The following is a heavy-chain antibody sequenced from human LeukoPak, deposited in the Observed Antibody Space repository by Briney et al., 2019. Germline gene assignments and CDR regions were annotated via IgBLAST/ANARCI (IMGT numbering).Heavy chain of an antibody. V-gene: IGHV4-59*01. CDR3: ARGYSSSSDYYYGMDV. Sequence: SQTLSLTCTVSGGSISSYYWSWIRQPPGKGLEWIGYIYYSGSTNYNPSLKSRVTISVDMSKNQFSLKLSSVTAADTAVYYCARGYSSSSDYYYGMDVWGQGTTVTVSS. CDR2: IYYSGST. J-gene: IGHJ6*02. CDR1: GGSISSYY. D-gene: IGHD6-6*01.